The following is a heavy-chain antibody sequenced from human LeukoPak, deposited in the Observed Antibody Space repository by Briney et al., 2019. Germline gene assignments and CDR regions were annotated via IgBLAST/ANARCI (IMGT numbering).Heavy chain of an antibody. CDR3: ARGDDSGYYDYFDY. CDR2: IYTGGST. CDR1: GFTVDSNY. J-gene: IGHJ4*02. D-gene: IGHD3-22*01. V-gene: IGHV3-53*01. Sequence: GGSLRLSCAASGFTVDSNYLSWVRQAPGKGLEWVSTIYTGGSTYYAASVKGRFNISRDFSNNPVFLHMNSLRAEDTAMYYCARGDDSGYYDYFDYWGQGAQVTVSS.